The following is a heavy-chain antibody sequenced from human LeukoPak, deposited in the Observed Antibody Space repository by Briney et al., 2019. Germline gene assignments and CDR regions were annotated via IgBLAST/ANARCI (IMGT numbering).Heavy chain of an antibody. Sequence: SETLSLTCTVSGGSISSYYWSWIRQPPGKGLEWIGYIYYSGSTNYNPSLKSRVTISVDTSKNQFSRKLSSVTAADTAVYYCARGRARDFWSGYVSIWGQGTMVTVSS. CDR2: IYYSGST. CDR1: GGSISSYY. J-gene: IGHJ3*02. D-gene: IGHD3-3*01. V-gene: IGHV4-59*01. CDR3: ARGRARDFWSGYVSI.